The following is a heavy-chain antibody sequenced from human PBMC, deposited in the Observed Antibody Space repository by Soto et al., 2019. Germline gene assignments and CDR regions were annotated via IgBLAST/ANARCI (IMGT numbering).Heavy chain of an antibody. CDR2: IYTSGST. Sequence: QVQLQESGPGLVKPSETLSLTCTVSGGSISSYYWSWIRQPAGKGLEWIGRIYTSGSTNYNPSLKSRVTMSVDTSKNQFSLKLSSVTAADTAVYYCARGEALGYSSSWYYFDYWGQGTLVTVSS. D-gene: IGHD6-13*01. CDR3: ARGEALGYSSSWYYFDY. V-gene: IGHV4-4*07. J-gene: IGHJ4*02. CDR1: GGSISSYY.